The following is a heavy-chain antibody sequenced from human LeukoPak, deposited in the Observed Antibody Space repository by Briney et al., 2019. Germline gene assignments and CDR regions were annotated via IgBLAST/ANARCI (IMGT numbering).Heavy chain of an antibody. CDR3: ARGWLAETMVVTPYNY. V-gene: IGHV1-69*01. CDR1: GGTFSNYA. D-gene: IGHD4-23*01. CDR2: IIPMFGTA. J-gene: IGHJ4*02. Sequence: SVKVSCKASGGTFSNYAINWVRQAPGQGLEWMGGIIPMFGTAHYAQKFQGRVTITADESTSTAYMELSSLRSEDTAVYYCARGWLAETMVVTPYNYRGQGTPVTVSS.